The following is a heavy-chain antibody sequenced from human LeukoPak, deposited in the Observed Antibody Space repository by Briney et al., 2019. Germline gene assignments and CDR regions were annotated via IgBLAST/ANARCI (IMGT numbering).Heavy chain of an antibody. V-gene: IGHV3-7*01. J-gene: IGHJ4*02. Sequence: PGGSLRLSCAASGFTFSTSWMSWVRQAPGKGLEWVANMKPDGSEKYYVPSVKGRFTISRENAKNTLYLQMSSLRPEDTALYYCARSGTRNYGYWGQGTLVTVSS. CDR3: ARSGTRNYGY. CDR2: MKPDGSEK. D-gene: IGHD1-7*01. CDR1: GFTFSTSW.